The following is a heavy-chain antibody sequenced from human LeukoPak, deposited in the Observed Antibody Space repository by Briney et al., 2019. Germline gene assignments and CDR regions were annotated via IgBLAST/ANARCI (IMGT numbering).Heavy chain of an antibody. J-gene: IGHJ2*01. CDR3: ARLRKPYWYFDL. CDR1: GYTFIGYD. Sequence: ASVKVSCKASGYTFIGYDINWVRQATGQGLEWMGWMNPNSGNTGYAQKFQDRVTITRNTSKSTAYMELSSLRSEDTAVYYCARLRKPYWYFDLWGRGTLVTVSS. CDR2: MNPNSGNT. D-gene: IGHD1-14*01. V-gene: IGHV1-8*03.